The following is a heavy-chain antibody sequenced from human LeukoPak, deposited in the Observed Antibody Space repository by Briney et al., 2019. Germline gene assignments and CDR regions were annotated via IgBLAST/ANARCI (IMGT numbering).Heavy chain of an antibody. J-gene: IGHJ4*02. CDR1: RNTFTGYY. CDR2: INPNSGGT. CDR3: ARAENYDSSGSQDY. V-gene: IGHV1-2*02. D-gene: IGHD3-22*01. Sequence: ASVTVSCKASRNTFTGYYMHWVRQAPGQGLEWMGWINPNSGGTNYAQKFQGRVTMTRDTSISTAYMELSRLRSDDTAVYYCARAENYDSSGSQDYWGQGTLVTVSS.